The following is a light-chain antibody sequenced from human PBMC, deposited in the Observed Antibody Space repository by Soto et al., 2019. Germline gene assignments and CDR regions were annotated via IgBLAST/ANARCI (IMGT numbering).Light chain of an antibody. CDR2: GAS. V-gene: IGKV3-15*01. Sequence: IAMTQSPATVSVSPGERATLSCRASLSISSNLAWYQQKPGQAPRLLIYGASTRATGIPDRFSGSGSGTEFTLTISSLQSEDSVVYYCQQYQNWLWTFGQGTKVEIK. CDR3: QQYQNWLWT. CDR1: LSISSN. J-gene: IGKJ1*01.